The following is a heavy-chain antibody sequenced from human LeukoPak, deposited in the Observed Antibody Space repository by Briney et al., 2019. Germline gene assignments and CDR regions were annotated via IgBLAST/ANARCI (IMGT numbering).Heavy chain of an antibody. CDR2: IKKDRSEK. V-gene: IGHV3-7*01. D-gene: IGHD3-9*01. CDR1: GFTFSSYW. CDR3: ARVRGIRGLPGILIGRFSDYYYMDV. Sequence: AGSLSLSCTGSGFTFSSYWRSWVGQAPGKWREWLANIKKDRSEKYHVDSVKGRCTISRDNAKNSLYLQMNSLRAEDTAVYYCARVRGIRGLPGILIGRFSDYYYMDVWGKGTTVTISS. J-gene: IGHJ6*03.